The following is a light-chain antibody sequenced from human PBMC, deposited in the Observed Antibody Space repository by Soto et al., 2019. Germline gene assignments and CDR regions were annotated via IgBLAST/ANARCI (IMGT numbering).Light chain of an antibody. CDR1: SSDVGGYNY. CDR3: SSYAGSNIPSV. J-gene: IGLJ1*01. V-gene: IGLV2-8*01. Sequence: QSVRTQPPSASGSPGQSVTISCTGTSSDVGGYNYVSWYQQHPGKAPKLMIYDVSKRPSGVPDRFSGSKSGNTASLTVSGLQAEDEADYSCSSYAGSNIPSVFGTGTKVTVL. CDR2: DVS.